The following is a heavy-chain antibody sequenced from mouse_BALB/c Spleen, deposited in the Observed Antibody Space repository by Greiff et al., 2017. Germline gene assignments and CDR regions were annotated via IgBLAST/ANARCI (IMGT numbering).Heavy chain of an antibody. V-gene: IGHV1S22*01. Sequence: LQQPGSELVRPGASVKLSCKASGYTFTSYWMHWVKQRPGQGLEWIGNIYPGSGSTNYDEKFKSKATLTVDTSSSTAYMQLSSLTSEDSAVYYCTRCRPYDGYLYYAMDYWGQGTSVTVSS. D-gene: IGHD2-3*01. J-gene: IGHJ4*01. CDR3: TRCRPYDGYLYYAMDY. CDR1: GYTFTSYW. CDR2: IYPGSGST.